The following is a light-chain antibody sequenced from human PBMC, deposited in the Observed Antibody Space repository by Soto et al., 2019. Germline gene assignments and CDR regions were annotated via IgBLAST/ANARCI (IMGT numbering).Light chain of an antibody. Sequence: QSALTQPASVSGSPGQSITISCTGTSSDVGSYNLVSWYQQHPGKAPKLMIYEGSKRPSGVSNRFSGSKSGNTASLTISGLQSEDEADYYCCSYAGRSTLYVVFGGGTQLTVL. J-gene: IGLJ2*01. CDR1: SSDVGSYNL. CDR3: CSYAGRSTLYVV. V-gene: IGLV2-23*01. CDR2: EGS.